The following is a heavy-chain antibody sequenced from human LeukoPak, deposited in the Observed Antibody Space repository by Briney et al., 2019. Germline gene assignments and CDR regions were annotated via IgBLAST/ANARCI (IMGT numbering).Heavy chain of an antibody. D-gene: IGHD3-3*01. Sequence: GGSLRLSCAASGFTSGFTFSDAWMSWIRQAPGKGLEWVGRVKSKTAGGATDYAAPVKGRFTISRDDSKNTLYLQMNSLKTEDTAVYYCIFWSGNYRGGYWGQGTQVTVSS. V-gene: IGHV3-15*01. CDR3: IFWSGNYRGGY. J-gene: IGHJ4*02. CDR2: VKSKTAGGAT. CDR1: GFTSGFTFSDAW.